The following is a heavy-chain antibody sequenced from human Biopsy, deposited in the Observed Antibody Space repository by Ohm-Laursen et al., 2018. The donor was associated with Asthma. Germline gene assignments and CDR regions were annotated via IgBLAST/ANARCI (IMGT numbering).Heavy chain of an antibody. CDR2: IYYIGGT. J-gene: IGHJ4*02. CDR3: ARRGGVRRYFDY. V-gene: IGHV4-30-4*01. D-gene: IGHD3-16*01. Sequence: SQTLSLTRTVSGGSISSGAYYWSWVRQPPGKGLEWIGYIYYIGGTYYNPSLKSRVAISLDTSKNQFSLKLSSVTAADTAVYFCARRGGVRRYFDYWGQGTLVTVSS. CDR1: GGSISSGAYY.